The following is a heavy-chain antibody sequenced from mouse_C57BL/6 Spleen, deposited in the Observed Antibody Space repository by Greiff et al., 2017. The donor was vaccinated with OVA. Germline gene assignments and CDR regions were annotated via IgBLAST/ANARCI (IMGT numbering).Heavy chain of an antibody. CDR1: GYAFSSSW. CDR3: ARKLRSLFDY. V-gene: IGHV1-82*01. Sequence: QVQLQQSGPELVKPGASVKISCKASGYAFSSSWMNWVKQRPGKGLEWIGRIYPGDGDTNYNGKFKGKATLTADKSSSTAYMQLSSLTSEDSAVYFCARKLRSLFDYWGQGTTLTVSS. J-gene: IGHJ2*01. CDR2: IYPGDGDT. D-gene: IGHD1-1*01.